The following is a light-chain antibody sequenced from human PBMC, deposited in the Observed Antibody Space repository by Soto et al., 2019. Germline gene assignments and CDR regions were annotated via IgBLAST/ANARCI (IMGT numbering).Light chain of an antibody. CDR3: FSYTSSGTYV. CDR1: SSDVGNYKY. V-gene: IGLV2-14*01. Sequence: QSALTQPASVSGSPGQSITISCTGTSSDVGNYKYVSWYQQHPGKAPKLMIYEVSNRPSGVSNRFSGSKSGNTASLTISGLQADDETDYYCFSYTSSGTYVFGDGKKVNV. CDR2: EVS. J-gene: IGLJ1*01.